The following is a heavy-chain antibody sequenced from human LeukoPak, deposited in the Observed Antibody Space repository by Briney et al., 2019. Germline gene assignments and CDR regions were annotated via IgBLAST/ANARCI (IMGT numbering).Heavy chain of an antibody. V-gene: IGHV3-7*01. CDR1: GFTFSTYW. CDR2: IKQDGTEK. D-gene: IGHD6-19*01. Sequence: GGSLRLSCAASGFTFSTYWMSWVRQAPGKGLEWVAVIKQDGTEKYYVDSVKGRFTISRDNSKNTLYLQMNSLRAEDTAVYYCAKIEDSSGWPIPTDYWGQGTLVTVSS. J-gene: IGHJ4*02. CDR3: AKIEDSSGWPIPTDY.